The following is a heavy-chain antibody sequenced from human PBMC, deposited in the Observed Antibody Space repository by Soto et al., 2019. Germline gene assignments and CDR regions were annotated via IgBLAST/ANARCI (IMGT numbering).Heavy chain of an antibody. V-gene: IGHV3-73*01. J-gene: IGHJ4*02. CDR3: ARDYGDYVPRNDY. D-gene: IGHD4-17*01. CDR2: IRSKANSYAT. Sequence: GGSLRLSCAASGFTFSGSAMHWVRQASGKGLEWVGRIRSKANSYATAYAASVKGRFTISRDIAKNSLYLQMNSLKAEDTAVYYCARDYGDYVPRNDYWGQGTLVTVSS. CDR1: GFTFSGSA.